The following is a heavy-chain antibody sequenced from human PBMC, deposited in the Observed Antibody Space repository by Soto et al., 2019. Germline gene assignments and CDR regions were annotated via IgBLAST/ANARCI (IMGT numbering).Heavy chain of an antibody. Sequence: GGSLRLSCAASGFTFSSYAMSWVRQAPGKGLEWVSAISGSGGSTYYADSVKGRFTISRDNSKNTLYLQMNSLRAEDTAVYYCAKGASWSIAAPRRVYYYYMDVWGKGTTVTVSS. D-gene: IGHD6-6*01. V-gene: IGHV3-23*01. CDR3: AKGASWSIAAPRRVYYYYMDV. J-gene: IGHJ6*03. CDR1: GFTFSSYA. CDR2: ISGSGGST.